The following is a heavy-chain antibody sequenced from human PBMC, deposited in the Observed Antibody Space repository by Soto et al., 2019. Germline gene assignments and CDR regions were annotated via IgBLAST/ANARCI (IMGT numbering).Heavy chain of an antibody. CDR2: INNDGSDT. V-gene: IGHV3-74*01. Sequence: EVHLVESGGGLVQPGGSLRLSCAASGFTFRYYWLHWVRQVPGRGPVWVSGINNDGSDTFYADFVEGRFTISRDNAKNTVYRQMDRLRAEYTAVYYCGSLFEFWGQGTLVTVPS. CDR3: GSLFEF. CDR1: GFTFRYYW. J-gene: IGHJ4*02.